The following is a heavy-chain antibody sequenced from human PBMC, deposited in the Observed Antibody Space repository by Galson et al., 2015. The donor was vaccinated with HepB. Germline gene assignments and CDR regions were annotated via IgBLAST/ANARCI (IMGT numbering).Heavy chain of an antibody. Sequence: CAISGDSVSSNSAAWNWVRQSPSRGLEWLGRTYYRSKWYNDYAVSVKSRITINPDTSKNQFSLQLNSVTPEDTAVYYCARETHRKLVVYLFLRGWDAFDIWGQGTMVTVSS. CDR1: GDSVSSNSAA. D-gene: IGHD6-6*01. CDR3: ARETHRKLVVYLFLRGWDAFDI. J-gene: IGHJ3*02. CDR2: TYYRSKWYN. V-gene: IGHV6-1*01.